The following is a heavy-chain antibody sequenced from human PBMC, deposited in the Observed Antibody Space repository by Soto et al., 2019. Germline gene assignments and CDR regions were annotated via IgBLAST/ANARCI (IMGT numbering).Heavy chain of an antibody. CDR3: ARGFRRSSSREFMAGSYYYMDV. V-gene: IGHV1-3*01. CDR1: GYTFTSYA. Sequence: ASVKVSCKASGYTFTSYAMHWVRQAPGQRLEWMGWINAGNGNTKYSQKFQGKVTITRDTSASTAYMELSSLRSEDTAVYYCARGFRRSSSREFMAGSYYYMDVWGKGTTVPVSS. J-gene: IGHJ6*03. CDR2: INAGNGNT. D-gene: IGHD6-6*01.